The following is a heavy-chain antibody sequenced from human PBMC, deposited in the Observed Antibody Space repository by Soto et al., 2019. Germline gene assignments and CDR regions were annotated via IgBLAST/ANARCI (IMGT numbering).Heavy chain of an antibody. CDR2: IIPIFGTA. CDR3: ARGGYCSGGSCYSTEPYYYYYGMDV. Sequence: QVQLVQSGAEVKKPGSSVKVSCKASGGTFSSYAISWVRQAPGQGLEWMGGIIPIFGTANYAQKFQCRVTITADESTSTAYMGLSSLRSEDTAVYYCARGGYCSGGSCYSTEPYYYYYGMDVWGHGTTVTVSS. V-gene: IGHV1-69*01. D-gene: IGHD2-15*01. CDR1: GGTFSSYA. J-gene: IGHJ6*02.